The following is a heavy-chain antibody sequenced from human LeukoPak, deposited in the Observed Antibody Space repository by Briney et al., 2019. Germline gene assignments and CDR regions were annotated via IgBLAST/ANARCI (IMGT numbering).Heavy chain of an antibody. CDR2: IIPIFGTA. J-gene: IGHJ4*02. CDR3: ARRSERGYSGYGFDY. CDR1: GGTFSSYA. V-gene: IGHV1-69*01. D-gene: IGHD5-12*01. Sequence: SVKVSCKASGGTFSSYAISWVRQAPGPGLEWMGGIIPIFGTANYAQKFQGRVTITADESTSTAYMELSSLRSEDTAVYYCARRSERGYSGYGFDYWGQGTLVTVSS.